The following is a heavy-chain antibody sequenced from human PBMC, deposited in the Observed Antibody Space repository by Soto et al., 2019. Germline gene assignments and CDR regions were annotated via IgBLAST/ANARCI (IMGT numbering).Heavy chain of an antibody. CDR2: ISPIHGNT. CDR1: GGTFSSYT. Sequence: GASVKVSCKASGGTFSSYTISSVRQAPGQGLEWMGRISPIHGNTNYAQKFQGRVTMTKDTSTSTAYMELRSLRSDDTAVYYCARDQAGYYYDSTGYPFDYWGQGTLXTVSS. D-gene: IGHD3-22*01. CDR3: ARDQAGYYYDSTGYPFDY. J-gene: IGHJ4*02. V-gene: IGHV1-18*01.